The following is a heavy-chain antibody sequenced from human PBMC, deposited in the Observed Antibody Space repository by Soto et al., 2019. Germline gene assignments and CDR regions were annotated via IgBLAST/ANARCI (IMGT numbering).Heavy chain of an antibody. Sequence: GGSLRLSCAASGFTFSSYAMHWVRQAPGKGLEWVAVISYDGSNKYYADSVKGRFTISRDNSKNTLYLQMNSLRAEDTAVYYCAKVVRAAGTPLDYWGQGTLVTVSS. D-gene: IGHD6-13*01. V-gene: IGHV3-30-3*01. CDR2: ISYDGSNK. CDR1: GFTFSSYA. J-gene: IGHJ4*02. CDR3: AKVVRAAGTPLDY.